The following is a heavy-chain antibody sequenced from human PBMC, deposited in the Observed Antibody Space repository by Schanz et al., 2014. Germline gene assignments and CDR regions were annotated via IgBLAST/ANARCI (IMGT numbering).Heavy chain of an antibody. CDR3: ARRDNYLSAFDI. J-gene: IGHJ3*02. V-gene: IGHV4-39*01. D-gene: IGHD4-4*01. Sequence: QLQLQESGPGLVKPSETLSLTCTVSGASISGSSDYWGWIRQSPGKGLEWIGNIYYTGTTYYNPSLKSRVPISVDTSKNQVSLKLPSVPAADTAVFYCARRDNYLSAFDIWGQGTMVTVSS. CDR1: GASISGSSDY. CDR2: IYYTGTT.